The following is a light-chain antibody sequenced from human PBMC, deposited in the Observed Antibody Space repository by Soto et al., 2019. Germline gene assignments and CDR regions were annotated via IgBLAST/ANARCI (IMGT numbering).Light chain of an antibody. Sequence: EIVLTQSPGTLSLSPGERATLSCRASQSVSSSYFAWYQQKPGQAPRPLIYGASSRAIGIPDRFSGSWSGTDFTLTISRLEPEDFAVYYCQQYGSSPGTFGQGTKVEIK. CDR2: GAS. CDR3: QQYGSSPGT. J-gene: IGKJ1*01. CDR1: QSVSSSY. V-gene: IGKV3-20*01.